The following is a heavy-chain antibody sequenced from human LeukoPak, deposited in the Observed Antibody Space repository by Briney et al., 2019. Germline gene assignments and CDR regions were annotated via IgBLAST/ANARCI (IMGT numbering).Heavy chain of an antibody. D-gene: IGHD5-18*01. CDR1: GFTFRSYA. CDR3: ARDTAMLPGY. V-gene: IGHV3-30-3*01. J-gene: IGHJ4*02. CDR2: ISYDGSNR. Sequence: GRSLRLTCAASGFTFRSYAMHWVRQAPGKGLEWVAVISYDGSNRYYADSVKGRFTISRDNSKNMLYLQMNSLRAEDTAVYYCARDTAMLPGYWGQGTLVTVSS.